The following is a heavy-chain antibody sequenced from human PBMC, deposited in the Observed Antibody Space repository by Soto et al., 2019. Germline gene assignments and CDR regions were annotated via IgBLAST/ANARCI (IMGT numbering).Heavy chain of an antibody. CDR2: IIPIFGTA. V-gene: IGHV1-69*06. CDR3: ARVMKVALDYYGVDV. CDR1: GGTFSSYA. J-gene: IGHJ6*02. D-gene: IGHD5-12*01. Sequence: SVKVSCKASGGTFSSYAISWVRQAPGQGLEWMGGIIPIFGTANYAQKFQGRVTITADKSTSTAYMELSSLRSEDTAVYYCARVMKVALDYYGVDVWGQGTTVTVSS.